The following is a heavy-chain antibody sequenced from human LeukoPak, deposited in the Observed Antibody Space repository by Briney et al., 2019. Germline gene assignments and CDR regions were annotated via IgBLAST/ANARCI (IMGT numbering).Heavy chain of an antibody. V-gene: IGHV3-23*01. CDR2: IVGDTVT. Sequence: PGGSLRLSCAASGFTFDSYAMSWVRQAPGKGLEWVSAIVGDTVTFYTDSVKGRFTISRDNSKNTLYLQMNGLRAEDTAIYYCARHYADYWGQGTLVTVSS. J-gene: IGHJ4*02. CDR1: GFTFDSYA. CDR3: ARHYADY. D-gene: IGHD4-17*01.